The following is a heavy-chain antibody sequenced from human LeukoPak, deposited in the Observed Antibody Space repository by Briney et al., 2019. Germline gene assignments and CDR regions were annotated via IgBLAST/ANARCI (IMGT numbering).Heavy chain of an antibody. J-gene: IGHJ4*02. CDR2: INHSGST. V-gene: IGHV4-34*01. CDR1: GGSSSGYY. Sequence: SETLSLTCAVYGGSSSGYYWSWIRQPPGKGLEWIGEINHSGSTNYNPSLKSRVTISVDTSKNQFSLKLSSVTAADTAVYYCARHEAQDFDYWGQGTLVTVPS. CDR3: ARHEAQDFDY.